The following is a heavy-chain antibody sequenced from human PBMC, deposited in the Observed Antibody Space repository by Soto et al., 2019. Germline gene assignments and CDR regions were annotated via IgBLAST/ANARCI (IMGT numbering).Heavy chain of an antibody. CDR2: IYYSGST. CDR3: ARRLYYDSSGFEGGGMDV. V-gene: IGHV4-39*01. CDR1: GGSIISSSYY. D-gene: IGHD3-22*01. Sequence: SETLSLTCTGAGGSIISSSYYWGWVRQPPGKGLEWIGSIYYSGSTYSNPSLKSRVTISVDTSKNQFSLKLSSVTAADTAVYYCARRLYYDSSGFEGGGMDVWGQGTTVT. J-gene: IGHJ6*02.